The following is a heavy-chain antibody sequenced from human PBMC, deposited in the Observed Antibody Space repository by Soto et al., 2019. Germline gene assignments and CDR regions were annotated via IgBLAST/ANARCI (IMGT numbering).Heavy chain of an antibody. D-gene: IGHD5-12*01. CDR1: GGSFSGYY. J-gene: IGHJ5*02. CDR3: ARVKSYIVATINWFDP. V-gene: IGHV4-34*01. Sequence: PSETLSLTCAAYGGSFSGYYWSWIRQPPGKGLEWIGEINHSGSTNYNPSLKSRVTISVDTSKNQFSLKLSSVTAADTAVYYCARVKSYIVATINWFDPWGQGTLVTVSS. CDR2: INHSGST.